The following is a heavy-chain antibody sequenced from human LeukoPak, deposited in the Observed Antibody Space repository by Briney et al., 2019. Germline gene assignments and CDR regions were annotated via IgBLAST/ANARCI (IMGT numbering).Heavy chain of an antibody. CDR3: ARESVVGATDSFDY. J-gene: IGHJ4*02. CDR2: ISSSSSYI. D-gene: IGHD1-26*01. Sequence: GGSLRLSCAASGFTFSSYSMNWVRQAPGKGLEWVSSISSSSSYIYYADSVKGRFTISRDNAKNSLYLQMNSLRAEDTAVYCCARESVVGATDSFDYRGQGTLVTVSS. CDR1: GFTFSSYS. V-gene: IGHV3-21*01.